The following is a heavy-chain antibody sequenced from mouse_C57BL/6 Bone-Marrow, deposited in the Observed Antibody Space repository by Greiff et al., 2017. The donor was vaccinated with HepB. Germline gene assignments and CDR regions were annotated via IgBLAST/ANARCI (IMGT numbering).Heavy chain of an antibody. CDR2: ISDGGSYT. J-gene: IGHJ2*01. CDR1: GFTFSSYA. CDR3: ARRGYGSSYYFDY. Sequence: EVKVVESGGGLVKPGGSLKLSCAASGFTFSSYAMSWVRQTPEKRLEWVATISDGGSYTYYPDNVKGRFTISRDNAKNNLYLQMSHLKSEDTAMYYCARRGYGSSYYFDYWGQGTTLTVSS. D-gene: IGHD1-1*01. V-gene: IGHV5-4*03.